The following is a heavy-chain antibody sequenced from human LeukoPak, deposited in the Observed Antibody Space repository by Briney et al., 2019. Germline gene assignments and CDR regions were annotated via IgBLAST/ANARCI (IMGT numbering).Heavy chain of an antibody. CDR1: GFTFSSYS. CDR2: ISSSSSYI. CDR3: ARDSITMVRRPFDY. D-gene: IGHD3-10*01. V-gene: IGHV3-21*01. Sequence: GGSLRLSCAASGFTFSSYSMNWVRQAPGKGLEWVSSISSSSSYIYYADSVKGRFTISRDNAKNSLYLQMNSLRAEDTAVYYCARDSITMVRRPFDYWGQGTLVTVSS. J-gene: IGHJ4*02.